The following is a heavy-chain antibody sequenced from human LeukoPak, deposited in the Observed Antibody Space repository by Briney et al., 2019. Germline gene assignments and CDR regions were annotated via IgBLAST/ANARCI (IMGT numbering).Heavy chain of an antibody. V-gene: IGHV5-51*01. Sequence: GESLKISGKGSGYSFINYWSGWVRQMPGKGLEWMAIIYSGDSDTKYSPSFHGQVTISADKSITTAYLRWSSLKASDPAMYYCAILSSGWYYFDYWGQGTLVTVSS. J-gene: IGHJ4*02. CDR3: AILSSGWYYFDY. CDR1: GYSFINYW. D-gene: IGHD6-19*01. CDR2: IYSGDSDT.